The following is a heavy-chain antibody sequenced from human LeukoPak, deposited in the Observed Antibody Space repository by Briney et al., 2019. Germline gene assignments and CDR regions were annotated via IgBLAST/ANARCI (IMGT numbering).Heavy chain of an antibody. V-gene: IGHV3-64D*06. CDR2: ISCTGGST. CDR3: VKEREYYCGSGSPNWVAFDI. J-gene: IGHJ3*02. CDR1: GFTFSSYA. D-gene: IGHD3-10*01. Sequence: GGSLRLSCSASGFTFSSYAMHWVRQAPWKGLECVSAISCTGGSTYYADSVKGRFTISRDNSKNTLYLQMSSLRAEDTAVYYCVKEREYYCGSGSPNWVAFDIWGQGTMVTVSS.